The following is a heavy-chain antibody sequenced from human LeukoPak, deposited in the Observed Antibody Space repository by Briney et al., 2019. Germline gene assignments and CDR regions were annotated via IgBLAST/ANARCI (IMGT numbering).Heavy chain of an antibody. CDR1: GYSSTSYS. Sequence: AESLKISCKGSGYSSTSYSIGRGRHMPARSREWIGRIYPGDSESRYSPSFQGQVTVSADKSITTAYLQWSSLKASDTAMYYCARQVVSHDAFDIWGQGTMVTVSS. J-gene: IGHJ3*02. D-gene: IGHD2-15*01. CDR2: IYPGDSES. CDR3: ARQVVSHDAFDI. V-gene: IGHV5-51*01.